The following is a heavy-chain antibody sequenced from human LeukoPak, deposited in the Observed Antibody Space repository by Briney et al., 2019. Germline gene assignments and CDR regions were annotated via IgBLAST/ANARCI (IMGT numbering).Heavy chain of an antibody. CDR1: GGSISSSSYY. V-gene: IGHV4-39*01. Sequence: TPSETLSLTCTVSGGSISSSSYYWGWIRQPPGKGLEWIGSIYYSGSTYYNPSLKSRVTISVDTSKNQFSLKLSSVTAADTAVYYCARQGYDFWSGYGLKGAFDIWGQGTMVTVSS. CDR2: IYYSGST. D-gene: IGHD3-3*01. J-gene: IGHJ3*02. CDR3: ARQGYDFWSGYGLKGAFDI.